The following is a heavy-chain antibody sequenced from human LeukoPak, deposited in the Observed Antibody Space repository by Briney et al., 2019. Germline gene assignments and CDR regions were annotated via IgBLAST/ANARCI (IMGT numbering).Heavy chain of an antibody. J-gene: IGHJ4*02. CDR3: ARENNDYGGKKAFDY. V-gene: IGHV4-30-4*01. CDR2: IHYSGNT. Sequence: SETLSLTCAVSGGFSRSGDYFWSWIRQPPGKGLEWIGHIHYSGNTYYNPSLKSRVSISVDTSKNQFSLKLSSVTAADTAVYYCARENNDYGGKKAFDYWGQGTLVTVSS. D-gene: IGHD4-23*01. CDR1: GGFSRSGDYF.